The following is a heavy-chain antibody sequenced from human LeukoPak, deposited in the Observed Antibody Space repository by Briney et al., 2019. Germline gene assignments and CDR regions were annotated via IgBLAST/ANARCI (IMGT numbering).Heavy chain of an antibody. Sequence: GASVKVSCKASGYTFTSYDINWVRQATGQGLEWMGWMNPNSGNTGYAQKFQGRVAMTRNTSISTAYMELSSLRSEDTAVYYCARVPEYYGSGRFEPGYYYCGMDVWGKGPRSPSPQ. J-gene: IGHJ6*01. V-gene: IGHV1-8*01. CDR3: ARVPEYYGSGRFEPGYYYCGMDV. CDR1: GYTFTSYD. D-gene: IGHD3-10*01. CDR2: MNPNSGNT.